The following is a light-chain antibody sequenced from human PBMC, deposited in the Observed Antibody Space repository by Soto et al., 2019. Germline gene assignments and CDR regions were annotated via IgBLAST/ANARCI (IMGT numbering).Light chain of an antibody. CDR2: SAT. CDR1: QGITTD. V-gene: IGKV1-6*01. J-gene: IGKJ1*01. Sequence: AIQMTQSPTSLSASVGDRVIITCRATQGITTDLGWYQQKPGKAPKFLIYSATSTQSGVPSTFSGSGFGTDFTLTISSLQPEDFATYYCLQDHDYPRTFGQGTKVEF. CDR3: LQDHDYPRT.